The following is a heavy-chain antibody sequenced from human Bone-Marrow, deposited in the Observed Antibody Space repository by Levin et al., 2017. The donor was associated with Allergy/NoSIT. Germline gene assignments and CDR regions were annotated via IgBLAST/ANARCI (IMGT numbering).Heavy chain of an antibody. CDR1: GFTFSSYW. CDR3: ARDWTGLRHKLRVFDY. CDR2: IKQDGSEK. Sequence: GESLKISCAASGFTFSSYWMSWVRQAPGKGLEWVANIKQDGSEKYYVDSVKGRFTISRDNAKNSLYLQMNSLRAEDTAVYYCARDWTGLRHKLRVFDYWGQGTLVTVSS. V-gene: IGHV3-7*01. D-gene: IGHD3/OR15-3a*01. J-gene: IGHJ4*02.